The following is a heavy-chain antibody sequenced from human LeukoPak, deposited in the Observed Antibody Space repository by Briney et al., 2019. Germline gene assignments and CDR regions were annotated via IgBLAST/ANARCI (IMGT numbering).Heavy chain of an antibody. J-gene: IGHJ5*02. CDR1: GFTFSSHA. D-gene: IGHD2/OR15-2a*01. Sequence: GGSLRLSCAASGFTFSSHAVHWVRQAPGKGLEWEAFISYDGNIKYYADSVKGRFTISRDNSKNTLFLQMNSLRSEDTAMYYCARNSEREYWFDPWGQGTLVTVSS. V-gene: IGHV3-30-3*01. CDR3: ARNSEREYWFDP. CDR2: ISYDGNIK.